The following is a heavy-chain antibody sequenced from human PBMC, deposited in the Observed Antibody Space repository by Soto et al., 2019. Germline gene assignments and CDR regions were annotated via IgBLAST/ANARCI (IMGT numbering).Heavy chain of an antibody. D-gene: IGHD4-17*01. CDR2: IYYSVST. Sequence: QVQLQESGPGLVKPSETLSLTCTVSGGSISSYYWSWIRQPPGKGLEWIGYIYYSVSTNNNPCLKSRVTISVDTSKNQFSLKLRSGTAADTAVYYCGWRYGYAFDIWDQGTMVTGSS. CDR3: GWRYGYAFDI. J-gene: IGHJ3*02. V-gene: IGHV4-59*01. CDR1: GGSISSYY.